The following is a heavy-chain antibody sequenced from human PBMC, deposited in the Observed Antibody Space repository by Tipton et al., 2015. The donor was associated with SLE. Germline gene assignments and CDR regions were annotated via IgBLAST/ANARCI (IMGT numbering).Heavy chain of an antibody. CDR2: IYYSGST. D-gene: IGHD3-22*01. Sequence: TLSLTCTVSGGSISSSSYYWGWIRQPPGKGLEWIANIYYSGSTYYNPSLKSRVTISADTSNNQFSLKVNSVTAADTAVYYCARGSDRSGYFGAFDIWAQGTMVTVSS. CDR1: GGSISSSSYY. J-gene: IGHJ3*02. CDR3: ARGSDRSGYFGAFDI. V-gene: IGHV4-39*07.